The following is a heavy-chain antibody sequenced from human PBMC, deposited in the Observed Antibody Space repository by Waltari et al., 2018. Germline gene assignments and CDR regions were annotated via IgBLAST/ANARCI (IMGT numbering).Heavy chain of an antibody. J-gene: IGHJ4*02. V-gene: IGHV4-61*02. CDR2: IYASGTT. CDR3: ARELGNFDS. D-gene: IGHD7-27*01. Sequence: QVQLQESGPGLVKPSQTLSLTCNVSGGSISGGAYYWSWIRQPAGKGLEWIGRIYASGTTKYNPSLKRQVTISVDTSKNQFFLKLRSVTAADTAVYYCARELGNFDSWGQGTLVTVSS. CDR1: GGSISGGAYY.